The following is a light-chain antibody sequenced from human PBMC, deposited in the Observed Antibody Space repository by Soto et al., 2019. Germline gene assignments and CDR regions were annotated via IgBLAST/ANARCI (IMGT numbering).Light chain of an antibody. Sequence: QAVVTQPASVSGSPGQSITISCTGTSSDVGGSNHVSWYQQHPGKAPKLMIYGVSNRPSGISNRVSGSKSGNTASLTISGLQAEDEADYYCSSYTSTTLVFGGGTQLTVL. V-gene: IGLV2-14*01. CDR1: SSDVGGSNH. CDR3: SSYTSTTLV. J-gene: IGLJ2*01. CDR2: GVS.